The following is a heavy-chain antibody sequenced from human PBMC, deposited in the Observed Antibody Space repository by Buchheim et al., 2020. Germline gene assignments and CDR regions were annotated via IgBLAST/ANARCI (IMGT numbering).Heavy chain of an antibody. V-gene: IGHV3-33*01. CDR1: GFTFSSYG. Sequence: QVQLVESGGGVVQPGRSLRLSCAASGFTFSSYGMHWVRQAPGKGLEWVAVIWYDGSNKYYADSVKGRFTISRDNSKNTLYLQMNSLRAEDTAVYYCARVVGATKFSYFDYWGQGTL. CDR2: IWYDGSNK. J-gene: IGHJ4*02. CDR3: ARVVGATKFSYFDY. D-gene: IGHD1-26*01.